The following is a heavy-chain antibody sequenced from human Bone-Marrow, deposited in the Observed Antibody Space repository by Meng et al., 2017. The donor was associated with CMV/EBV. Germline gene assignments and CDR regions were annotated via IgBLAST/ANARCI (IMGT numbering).Heavy chain of an antibody. D-gene: IGHD3-16*01. V-gene: IGHV3-7*01. Sequence: GESLKISCAASGFTFSSYWMSWVRQAPGKGLEWVANIKQDGSEKYYVDSVKGRFTISRDNAKNSLYLQMNSLRAEDTAVYYCARDTLNFDYWGQGTLVTFSS. CDR1: GFTFSSYW. J-gene: IGHJ4*02. CDR2: IKQDGSEK. CDR3: ARDTLNFDY.